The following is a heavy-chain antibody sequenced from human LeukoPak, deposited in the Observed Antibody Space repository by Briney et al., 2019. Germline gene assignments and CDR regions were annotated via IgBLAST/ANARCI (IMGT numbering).Heavy chain of an antibody. CDR1: GGSISGYY. V-gene: IGHV4-59*01. Sequence: SETLSLTCTVSGGSISGYYWSWIRQPPGKGLEWIGYIYDSGSTNYNPSLKSRVTISVDTSKNQCSLKLSSVTAADTAVYYCARGGSGYDSFYYYGMDVWGQGTTVTVSS. CDR3: ARGGSGYDSFYYYGMDV. D-gene: IGHD5-12*01. CDR2: IYDSGST. J-gene: IGHJ6*02.